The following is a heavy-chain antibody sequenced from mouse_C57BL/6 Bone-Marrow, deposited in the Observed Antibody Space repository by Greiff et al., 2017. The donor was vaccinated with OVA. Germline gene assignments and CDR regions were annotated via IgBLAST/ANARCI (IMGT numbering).Heavy chain of an antibody. CDR2: ISSGSSTI. J-gene: IGHJ1*03. CDR3: ARINYWYFDV. Sequence: DVMLVESGGGLVKPGGSLKLSCAASGFTFSDYGMHWVRQAPEKGLEWVAYISSGSSTIYYADTVKGRFTISRDNAKNTLFLQMTSLGSEDTAMYYCARINYWYFDVWGTGTTVTVSS. V-gene: IGHV5-17*01. CDR1: GFTFSDYG.